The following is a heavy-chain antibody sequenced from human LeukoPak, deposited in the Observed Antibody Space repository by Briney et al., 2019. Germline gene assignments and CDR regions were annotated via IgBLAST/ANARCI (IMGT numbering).Heavy chain of an antibody. Sequence: GGSLRLSCAASGFTFSSYGMHWVRQAPGKGVEWVAFIRYDGSNKYYADSVKGRFTISRDNSKNTLYLQMNSLRAEDTAVYYCANMTPYCSSTSCSRDYWGQGTLVTVSS. CDR1: GFTFSSYG. CDR3: ANMTPYCSSTSCSRDY. CDR2: IRYDGSNK. J-gene: IGHJ4*02. V-gene: IGHV3-30*02. D-gene: IGHD2-2*01.